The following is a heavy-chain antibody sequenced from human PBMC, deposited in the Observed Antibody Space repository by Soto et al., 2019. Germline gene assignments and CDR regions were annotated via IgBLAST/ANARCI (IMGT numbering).Heavy chain of an antibody. CDR1: GYTFTNFG. CDR3: TRDAFGRTALRVVVNYRCFDY. J-gene: IGHJ4*02. D-gene: IGHD3-3*01. CDR2: ISSSNGNT. V-gene: IGHV1-18*04. Sequence: ASVKVSCKASGYTFTNFGISWVRQAPGQGLEWMGWISSSNGNTKYARSVQGRVTMTTDTSATTTYMELRSLRSDDTAVYYCTRDAFGRTALRVVVNYRCFDYWGQGTLVTVSS.